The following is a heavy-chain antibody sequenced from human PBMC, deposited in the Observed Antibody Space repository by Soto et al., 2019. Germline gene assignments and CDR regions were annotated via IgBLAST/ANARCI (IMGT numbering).Heavy chain of an antibody. CDR1: GFTFSSYW. CDR3: ARDKWDDGWPLGV. CDR2: INSDGSST. D-gene: IGHD6-19*01. Sequence: GGSLRLSCAASGFTFSSYWMHWVRQAPGRGLVWVSRINSDGSSTSYADSVKGRFTISRDNAMNTLYLQMNSLRSEDTAVYYCARDKWDDGWPLGVWGKGTTVTVSS. V-gene: IGHV3-74*01. J-gene: IGHJ6*04.